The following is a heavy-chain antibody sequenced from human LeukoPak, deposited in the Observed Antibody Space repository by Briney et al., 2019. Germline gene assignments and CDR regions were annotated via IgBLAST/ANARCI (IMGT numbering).Heavy chain of an antibody. CDR3: ATRYDYGDYDDDY. V-gene: IGHV4-34*01. CDR2: INHSGST. Sequence: SETLSLTCAVYGGSFSGYYWSWIRQPPGKGLEWIGEINHSGSTNYNPSLKSRVTISVDTSKNQFSLKLSSVTAADTAVYYCATRYDYGDYDDDYWGQRTLVTVSS. D-gene: IGHD4-17*01. J-gene: IGHJ4*02. CDR1: GGSFSGYY.